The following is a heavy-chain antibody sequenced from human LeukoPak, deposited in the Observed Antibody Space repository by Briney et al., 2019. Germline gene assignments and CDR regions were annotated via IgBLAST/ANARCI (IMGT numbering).Heavy chain of an antibody. CDR3: ARTVLAVDTAMAIDN. D-gene: IGHD5-18*01. CDR2: IYPGDSDT. Sequence: GESLKISCKGSGYSFTSYWIGWVRQMPGKGLEWMGIIYPGDSDTRYSPSFQGQVTISADKSISTAYLQWSSLKASDTAMYYCARTVLAVDTAMAIDNWGQGTLVTVSS. J-gene: IGHJ4*02. V-gene: IGHV5-51*01. CDR1: GYSFTSYW.